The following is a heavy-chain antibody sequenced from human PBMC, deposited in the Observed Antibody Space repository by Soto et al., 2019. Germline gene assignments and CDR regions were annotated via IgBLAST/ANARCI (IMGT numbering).Heavy chain of an antibody. D-gene: IGHD2-2*01. J-gene: IGHJ5*02. V-gene: IGHV4-30-2*01. CDR3: ARVPDR. Sequence: QLQLQESGSGLVKPSQTLSLTCAVSGGSMSSGGYCWSWIRQPPGKGLGWIGYTYHSGSTYYNPSLKGRVTISVDRSKNQFSLTLSSVTASDTAVYYCARVPDRWGQGTLVTVSS. CDR2: TYHSGST. CDR1: GGSMSSGGYC.